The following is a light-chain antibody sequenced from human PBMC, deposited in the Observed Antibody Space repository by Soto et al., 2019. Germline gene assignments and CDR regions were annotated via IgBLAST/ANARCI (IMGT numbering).Light chain of an antibody. CDR3: QQYGSSGT. CDR1: QSVISS. V-gene: IGKV3-20*01. J-gene: IGKJ1*01. Sequence: EIMMTQSPPTLSVSPGETSTLSCRASQSVISSLAWYQQKPGQAPRLLIYGASNRATGIPDRFSGSGSGTDFTLTISRLEPEDFAVYYCQQYGSSGTFGQGTKVDIK. CDR2: GAS.